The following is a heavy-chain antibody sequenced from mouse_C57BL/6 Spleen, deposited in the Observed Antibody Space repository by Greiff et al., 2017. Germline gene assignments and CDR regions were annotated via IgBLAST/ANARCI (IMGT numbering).Heavy chain of an antibody. Sequence: VQRVESGAELVKPGASVKISCKASGYAFSSYWMNWVKQRPGTGLEWIGQIYPGDGDTNYNGKFKGKATLTADKSSSTAYMQLSSLTSEDSAVYFCARWDDYDGGVDYWGQGTTLTVSS. CDR3: ARWDDYDGGVDY. J-gene: IGHJ2*01. V-gene: IGHV1-80*01. D-gene: IGHD2-4*01. CDR1: GYAFSSYW. CDR2: IYPGDGDT.